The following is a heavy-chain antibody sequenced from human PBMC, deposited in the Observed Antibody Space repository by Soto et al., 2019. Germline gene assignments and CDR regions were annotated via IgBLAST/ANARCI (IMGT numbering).Heavy chain of an antibody. CDR1: GYTFSGYY. V-gene: IGHV1-2*02. J-gene: IGHJ6*02. D-gene: IGHD2-2*02. Sequence: ASVKVSCKASGYTFSGYYIHWLRQAPGQGLEWMGWINPNSGGTNYAQKFQGRVTVTRDTPASTAYMELSRLSSDDTAVYYCARSLTEGYCTITGCYTRPLYGMDVWGQGTTVTVSS. CDR2: INPNSGGT. CDR3: ARSLTEGYCTITGCYTRPLYGMDV.